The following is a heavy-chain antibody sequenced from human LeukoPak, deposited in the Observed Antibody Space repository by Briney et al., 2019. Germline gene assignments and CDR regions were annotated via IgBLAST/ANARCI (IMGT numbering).Heavy chain of an antibody. J-gene: IGHJ5*02. CDR1: GFTFSDYY. CDR2: IGSSSATI. Sequence: NPGGSLRLSCAVSGFTFSDYYMSWIRQAPGKGLEWISYIGSSSATIYYADSVKGRFTISRDNSKNTLYLQMNSLRAEDTAVYYCARVTTVTNWFDPWGQGTLVTVSS. V-gene: IGHV3-11*01. D-gene: IGHD4-17*01. CDR3: ARVTTVTNWFDP.